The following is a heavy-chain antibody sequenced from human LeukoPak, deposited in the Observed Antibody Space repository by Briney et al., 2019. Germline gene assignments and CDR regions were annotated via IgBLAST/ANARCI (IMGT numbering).Heavy chain of an antibody. CDR2: IYYSGST. V-gene: IGHV4-34*01. Sequence: SETLSLTCAVYGGVLSGYYWSWIRQSPGKGLEWIGSIYYSGSTYYNPSLKSRVTISVDTSKNQFSLKLSSVTAADTAVYYCARRQSIAAAGPTYWYFDLWGRGTLVTVSS. CDR1: GGVLSGYY. CDR3: ARRQSIAAAGPTYWYFDL. D-gene: IGHD6-13*01. J-gene: IGHJ2*01.